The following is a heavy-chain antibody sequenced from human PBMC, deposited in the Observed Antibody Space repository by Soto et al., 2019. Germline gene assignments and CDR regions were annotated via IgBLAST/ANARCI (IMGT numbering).Heavy chain of an antibody. D-gene: IGHD3-22*01. Sequence: ETLSLTCTVSGGSISSYYWSWIRQPPGKGLEWIGYIHYSGSTNYNPSLKSRVTISVDTSKNQFSLKLSSVTAADTAVYYCARGGEERYYYDSSGYPSFDYWGQGTLVTVSS. CDR2: IHYSGST. CDR3: ARGGEERYYYDSSGYPSFDY. J-gene: IGHJ4*02. CDR1: GGSISSYY. V-gene: IGHV4-59*01.